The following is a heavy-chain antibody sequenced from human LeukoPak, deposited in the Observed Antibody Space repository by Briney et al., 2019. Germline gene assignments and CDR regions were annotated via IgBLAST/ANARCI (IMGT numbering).Heavy chain of an antibody. Sequence: GGSLRLSCAASGFTFRTYGMHWVRQAPGKGLEWVSIITSGVGITYYADSVKGRFTISRDNSRNTLYLQMNSLRAEDTAVYNCAKGDYYDLDYWGQGTLVTVSS. CDR2: ITSGVGIT. J-gene: IGHJ4*02. D-gene: IGHD3-22*01. CDR1: GFTFRTYG. V-gene: IGHV3-NL1*01. CDR3: AKGDYYDLDY.